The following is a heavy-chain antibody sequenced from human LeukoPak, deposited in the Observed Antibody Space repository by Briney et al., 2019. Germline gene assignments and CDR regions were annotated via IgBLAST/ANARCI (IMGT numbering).Heavy chain of an antibody. D-gene: IGHD3-16*02. CDR3: AFGDYYRLDP. Sequence: SETLSLTCAVSGGSIDSNNWWSWVRQSPGKGLERIGEIHNSGSTNYNPSLKSRLTLSIDNSKNQFSLTLSSVTAADTAVYYCAFGDYYRLDPWGQGTLVTVSS. CDR2: IHNSGST. J-gene: IGHJ5*02. V-gene: IGHV4-4*02. CDR1: GGSIDSNNW.